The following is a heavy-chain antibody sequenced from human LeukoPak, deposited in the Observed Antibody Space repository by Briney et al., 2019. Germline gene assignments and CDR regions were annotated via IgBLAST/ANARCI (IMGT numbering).Heavy chain of an antibody. D-gene: IGHD2-8*01. CDR1: GFTFSSYG. Sequence: GGSLRLSCAASGFTFSSYGMHWVRQAPGKGLEWVAYIQYDGSNEQYAHSVKGRFRISRDSSKNILMNSLRAEDTAVYYCAKDRCSNGIGCYYYYMDVWGKGTTVTISS. V-gene: IGHV3-30*02. CDR2: IQYDGSNE. CDR3: AKDRCSNGIGCYYYYMDV. J-gene: IGHJ6*03.